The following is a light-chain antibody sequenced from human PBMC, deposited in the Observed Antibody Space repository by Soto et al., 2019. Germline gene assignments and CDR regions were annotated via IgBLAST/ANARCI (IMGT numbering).Light chain of an antibody. J-gene: IGKJ1*01. CDR1: QSVSSY. Sequence: EIVLTQSPATLSLSPGESATLSCRASQSVSSYLARYQQKPGQAPRLLIYDAFKRATGIPARFSGSGSGTDFTLTISSLEPEDFAVYYCQQRSNWPRSWTFGQGTKVEIK. CDR2: DAF. CDR3: QQRSNWPRSWT. V-gene: IGKV3-11*01.